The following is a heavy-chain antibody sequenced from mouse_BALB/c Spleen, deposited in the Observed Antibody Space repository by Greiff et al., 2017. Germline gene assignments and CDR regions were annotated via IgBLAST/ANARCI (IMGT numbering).Heavy chain of an antibody. V-gene: IGHV2-9*02. D-gene: IGHD3-2*01. CDR2: IWAGGST. CDR1: GFSLTSYG. CDR3: ARGGDSSGYVFYAMDY. Sequence: QVQLQQSGPGLVAPSQSLSITCTVSGFSLTSYGVHWVRQPPGKGLEWLGVIWAGGSTNYNSALMSRLSISKDNSKSQVFLKMNSLQTDDTAMYYCARGGDSSGYVFYAMDYWGQGTSVTVSS. J-gene: IGHJ4*01.